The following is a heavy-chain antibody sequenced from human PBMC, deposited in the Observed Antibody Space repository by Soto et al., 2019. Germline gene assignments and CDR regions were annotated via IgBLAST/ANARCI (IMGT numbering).Heavy chain of an antibody. V-gene: IGHV1-3*05. J-gene: IGHJ4*02. CDR1: GYSFPSYA. CDR3: ARSGDPGITVTGPFDY. D-gene: IGHD6-19*01. Sequence: QVQLVQSGAEEKKPGASVKVSCKASGYSFPSYAINWVRQAPGQGLEWMGWINAGNGDTQYSQKFHVRVTITMDTSARTAYMELSSLRSEDTAMFYCARSGDPGITVTGPFDYWGQGTLVTVSS. CDR2: INAGNGDT.